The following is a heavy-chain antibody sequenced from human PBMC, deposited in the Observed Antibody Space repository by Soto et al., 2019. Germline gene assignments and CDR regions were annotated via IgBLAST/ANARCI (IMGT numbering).Heavy chain of an antibody. V-gene: IGHV4-39*01. Sequence: SETLSLTCTVSGGSISSSSYYWGWIRQPPGKGLEWIGSIYYSGSTYYNQSPKSRVTISVDTSKNQFSLKLSSVTAADSAVYYCATAPATYYYYYMDVWGKGTTVTVSS. CDR3: ATAPATYYYYYMDV. J-gene: IGHJ6*03. D-gene: IGHD2-2*01. CDR2: IYYSGST. CDR1: GGSISSSSYY.